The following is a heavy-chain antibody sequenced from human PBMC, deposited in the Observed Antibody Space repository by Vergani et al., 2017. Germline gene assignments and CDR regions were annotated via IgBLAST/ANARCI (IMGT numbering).Heavy chain of an antibody. D-gene: IGHD2-15*01. Sequence: QVQLVQSGAEVKKPGASVKVSCKASGYTFTSYYMHWVRQAPGQGLEWMGIIKPSGGSTSYAQKFQGRVTMTRDTSTSTVYMELSSLRSEDTAVYYCARDGRYGVVVAAYVDYWGQGTLVTVSS. J-gene: IGHJ4*02. CDR3: ARDGRYGVVVAAYVDY. CDR1: GYTFTSYY. CDR2: IKPSGGST. V-gene: IGHV1-46*01.